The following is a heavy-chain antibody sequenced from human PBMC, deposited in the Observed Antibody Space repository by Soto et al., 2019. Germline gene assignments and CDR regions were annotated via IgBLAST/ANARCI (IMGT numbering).Heavy chain of an antibody. CDR1: GYTFTTYT. CDR3: ARGAAQINYGVDV. CDR2: ISTYSGYT. J-gene: IGHJ6*02. D-gene: IGHD6-6*01. Sequence: QVQLVQSGAEVKKPGASVKVSCEASGYTFTTYTINWVRQAPGQGLEWMGWISTYSGYTNYAQNLQGRVTMTTDTSTSTAYMELRSLKSDDTAVYYCARGAAQINYGVDVWGQGTTVTVSS. V-gene: IGHV1-18*01.